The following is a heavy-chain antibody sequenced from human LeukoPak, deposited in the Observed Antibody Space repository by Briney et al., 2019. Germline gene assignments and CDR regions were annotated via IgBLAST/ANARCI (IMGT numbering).Heavy chain of an antibody. CDR1: GFTFCIYS. V-gene: IGHV3-30*04. D-gene: IGHD4-17*01. J-gene: IGHJ3*01. CDR2: ISYDGSNI. Sequence: GGSLRLSCAASGFTFCIYSMYWVRQAPGKGLEWVAVISYDGSNIYYEDSVKGRFIISTDNSKSTLYLQMNSLRGEDTAVYYCARPFTETNMLDAFHLWGQGTLVTVSS. CDR3: ARPFTETNMLDAFHL.